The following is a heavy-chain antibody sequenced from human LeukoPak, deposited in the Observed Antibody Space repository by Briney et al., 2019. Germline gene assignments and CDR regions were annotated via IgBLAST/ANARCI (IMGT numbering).Heavy chain of an antibody. D-gene: IGHD3-22*01. V-gene: IGHV1-2*02. Sequence: ASVKVSRKASGYTFTGYYMHWVRQAPGQGLEWMGWINPNSGGTNYAQKFQGRVTMTRDTSISTAYMELSRLRSDDTAVYYCARDPAYYYDSSGYYSYRYFDYWGQGTLVTVSS. CDR3: ARDPAYYYDSSGYYSYRYFDY. CDR2: INPNSGGT. CDR1: GYTFTGYY. J-gene: IGHJ4*02.